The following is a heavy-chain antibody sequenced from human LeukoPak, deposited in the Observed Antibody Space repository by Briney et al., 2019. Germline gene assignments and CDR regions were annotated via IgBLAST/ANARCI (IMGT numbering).Heavy chain of an antibody. J-gene: IGHJ4*02. Sequence: SGGSLRLSCAASGFTFRSFWMSWVRQAPEKGLEWVANIKQDETEKYYVDSVKGRFIISRDNARNSLYLQMNSLRAEDTAVYYCAREYYYDSSGYFSRYYFDYWGQGTLVTVSS. CDR3: AREYYYDSSGYFSRYYFDY. V-gene: IGHV3-7*01. CDR1: GFTFRSFW. D-gene: IGHD3-22*01. CDR2: IKQDETEK.